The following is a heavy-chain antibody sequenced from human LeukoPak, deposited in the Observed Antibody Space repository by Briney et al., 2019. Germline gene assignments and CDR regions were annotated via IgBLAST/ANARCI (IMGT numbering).Heavy chain of an antibody. D-gene: IGHD3-9*01. V-gene: IGHV3-23*01. J-gene: IGHJ3*02. CDR2: ISGSGTTT. CDR1: GFTFSSYW. CDR3: TRVRDVTVYYFTPLDAFII. Sequence: GGSLRLSCAASGFTFSSYWMGWVRQAPGKGLEWVSSISGSGTTTNYADSVKGRFTLSRDNSKNTLFLQMHSLRAEDTAVYYCTRVRDVTVYYFTPLDAFIIWGQGNRVTVFS.